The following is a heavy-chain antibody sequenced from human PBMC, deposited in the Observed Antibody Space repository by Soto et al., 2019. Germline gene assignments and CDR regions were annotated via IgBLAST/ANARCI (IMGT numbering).Heavy chain of an antibody. V-gene: IGHV3-23*01. CDR3: ARRV. CDR2: ISAGGDST. Sequence: GGSLRLSCATSGFTFSSYPMNWFRQAPGKGLEWVSGISAGGDSTYYADSVKGRFTIFRDNSKNSVYLQMNSLRAEDTAVYYCARRVWGQGTLVTVSS. CDR1: GFTFSSYP. J-gene: IGHJ4*02.